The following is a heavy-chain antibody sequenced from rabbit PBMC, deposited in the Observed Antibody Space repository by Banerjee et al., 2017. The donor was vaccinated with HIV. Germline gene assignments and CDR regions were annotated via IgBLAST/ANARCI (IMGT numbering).Heavy chain of an antibody. J-gene: IGHJ4*01. CDR2: IYDGSSGST. D-gene: IGHD4-1*01. Sequence: QEQLEEFGGGLVQPEGALTLTCKAAGFDFSSNAICWVRQAPGKGLEWIACIYDGSSGSTYYTSWAKGRFTISKTSSTTVTLQMTSLTAADTATYFCARDLAGVIGWNFNLWGPGTLVTVS. V-gene: IGHV1S45*01. CDR1: GFDFSSNA. CDR3: ARDLAGVIGWNFNL.